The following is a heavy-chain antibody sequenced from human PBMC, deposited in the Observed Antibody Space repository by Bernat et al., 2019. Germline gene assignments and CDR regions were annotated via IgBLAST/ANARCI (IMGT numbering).Heavy chain of an antibody. V-gene: IGHV2-70*01. D-gene: IGHD6-13*01. CDR2: IDWDDDK. Sequence: QVTLRESGPALVKPTQTLTLTCTFSGFSLSTSGMCVSWIRQPPGKALEWRALIDWDDDKYYSTSLKTRLTISKDTSKNQVVLTMTNMDPVDTATYYCARILSDSCGWYWFDPWGQGTLVTVSS. J-gene: IGHJ5*02. CDR1: GFSLSTSGMC. CDR3: ARILSDSCGWYWFDP.